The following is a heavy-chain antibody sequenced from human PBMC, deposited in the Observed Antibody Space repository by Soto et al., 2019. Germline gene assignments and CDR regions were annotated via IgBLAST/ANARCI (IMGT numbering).Heavy chain of an antibody. J-gene: IGHJ4*02. Sequence: QVQLVQSGAEVKKPGSSVKVSCKASGGTFSSYAISWVRQAPGQGLEWMGGITPIFGTANYAQKFHGRVTITADESTSTAYMELSSLRYEDTAVYYCARGRNRDGYNPFDYWGQGTLVTVSS. CDR3: ARGRNRDGYNPFDY. CDR2: ITPIFGTA. CDR1: GGTFSSYA. D-gene: IGHD5-12*01. V-gene: IGHV1-69*01.